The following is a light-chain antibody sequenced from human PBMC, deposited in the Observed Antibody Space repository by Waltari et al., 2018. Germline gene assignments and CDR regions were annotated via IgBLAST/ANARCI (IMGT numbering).Light chain of an antibody. V-gene: IGKV3D-15*01. Sequence: EIVMTQSPATLSVFPGDRATLSCRASQSISNNLAWYQQKPGQAPRLLIYGASTRATGIPARFSGNRSGTEFTLTISSLQSEDFAVYYCQQYNNWPPLFTFGPGTKVDMK. J-gene: IGKJ3*01. CDR2: GAS. CDR3: QQYNNWPPLFT. CDR1: QSISNN.